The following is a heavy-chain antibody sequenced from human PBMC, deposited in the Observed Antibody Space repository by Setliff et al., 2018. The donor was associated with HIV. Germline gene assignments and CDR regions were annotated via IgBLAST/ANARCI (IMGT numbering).Heavy chain of an antibody. CDR1: GFTFSSYA. J-gene: IGHJ4*02. CDR2: VNSDGSSK. CDR3: HSGYDTEEQSYFDY. D-gene: IGHD5-12*01. V-gene: IGHV3-74*01. Sequence: GGSLRLSCAASGFTFSSYAMSWVRQAPGKGLEWVSRVNSDGSSKTHADSVKDRFTISRDNAKNTLYLQMNSLRAEDTGVYYCHSGYDTEEQSYFDYWGQGTLVTVSS.